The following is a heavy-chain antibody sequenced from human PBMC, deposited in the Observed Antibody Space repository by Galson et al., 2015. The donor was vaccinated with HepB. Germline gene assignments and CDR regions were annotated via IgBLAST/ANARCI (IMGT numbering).Heavy chain of an antibody. CDR3: AKGRASGKVDWFDP. Sequence: SLRLSCAASGFTVSSYALTWVRQAPGKGLEWVSSISGNGDGTYYADSVRGRFAISRDNSKNTLFLHVHSLTAEDTAVYYCAKGRASGKVDWFDPWGQGALVTVSS. CDR2: ISGNGDGT. J-gene: IGHJ5*02. CDR1: GFTVSSYA. D-gene: IGHD3-10*01. V-gene: IGHV3-23*01.